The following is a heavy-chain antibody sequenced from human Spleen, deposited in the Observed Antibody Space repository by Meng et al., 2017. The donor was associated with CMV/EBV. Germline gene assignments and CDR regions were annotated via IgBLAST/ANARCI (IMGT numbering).Heavy chain of an antibody. V-gene: IGHV3-48*03. D-gene: IGHD1-26*01. Sequence: GGSLRLSCAASGFPFSTYEMNWVRQAPGKGLEWISYISSSGNNIQYADSVRGRFTISRDNAKNSVFLQMNSLRAEDTAVYYCARGGGSYHDYWGQGTLVTVSS. CDR2: ISSSGNNI. CDR3: ARGGGSYHDY. J-gene: IGHJ4*02. CDR1: GFPFSTYE.